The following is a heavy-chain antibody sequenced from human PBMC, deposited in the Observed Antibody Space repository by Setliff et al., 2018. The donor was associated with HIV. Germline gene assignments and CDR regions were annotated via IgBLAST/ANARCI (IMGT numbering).Heavy chain of an antibody. D-gene: IGHD2-2*01. CDR1: GFSYRSYA. CDR2: ISGSAGTT. CDR3: ARGEPTILVVPAAFFDY. Sequence: LRLSCAASGFSYRSYAVSWVRQAPGKGLEWVSGISGSAGTTYYADSVKGRFTISRDNAKKSLYLQMNSLRAEDTAVYYCARGEPTILVVPAAFFDYWGQGTLVTVSS. J-gene: IGHJ4*02. V-gene: IGHV3-23*01.